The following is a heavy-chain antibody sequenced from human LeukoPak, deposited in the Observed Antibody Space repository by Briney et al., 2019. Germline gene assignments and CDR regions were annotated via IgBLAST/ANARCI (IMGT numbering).Heavy chain of an antibody. J-gene: IGHJ4*02. CDR1: GGSISSYY. Sequence: SETLSLTCSVSGGSISSYYWGWIRQPPGKGLEWIGNIYNSGSTNYNPSLKSRVTISVDTSKDQFSLKLSSVTAADTAVYYCASGSSGWVAYWGQGTLVTVSS. D-gene: IGHD6-19*01. CDR3: ASGSSGWVAY. CDR2: IYNSGST. V-gene: IGHV4-59*01.